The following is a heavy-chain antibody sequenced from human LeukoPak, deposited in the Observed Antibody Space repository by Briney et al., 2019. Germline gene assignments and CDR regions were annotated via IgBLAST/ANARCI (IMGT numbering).Heavy chain of an antibody. J-gene: IGHJ4*02. CDR1: GFTFSSYG. D-gene: IGHD5-18*01. V-gene: IGHV3-33*01. CDR3: ARDGGYSYGTGGTFDY. Sequence: PGRSLRLSCAASGFTFSSYGMHWVRQAPGKGLEWVAVIWYDGSNKYYADSVKGRFTISRDNSKNTLYLQMNSLRAEDTAVYYCARDGGYSYGTGGTFDYWGQGTLVTDSS. CDR2: IWYDGSNK.